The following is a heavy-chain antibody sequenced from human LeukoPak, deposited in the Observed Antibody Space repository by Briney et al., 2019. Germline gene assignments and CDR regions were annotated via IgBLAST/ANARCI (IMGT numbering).Heavy chain of an antibody. V-gene: IGHV3-30*02. CDR1: GFTFSSYG. CDR2: IRYDGSNK. Sequence: GGSLRLSCAASGFTFSSYGMHWVRQAPGKGLEWVAFIRYDGSNKYYADSVKGRFTISRDNSKNTLYLQMNSLRAEDTAVYYCAKVHDSSGYYFGYWGQGTLVTGSS. J-gene: IGHJ4*02. CDR3: AKVHDSSGYYFGY. D-gene: IGHD3-22*01.